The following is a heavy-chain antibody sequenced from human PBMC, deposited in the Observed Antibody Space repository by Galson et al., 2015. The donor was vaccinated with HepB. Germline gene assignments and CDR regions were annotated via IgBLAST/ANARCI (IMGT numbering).Heavy chain of an antibody. CDR2: IDPSDSYT. Sequence: QSGAEVKKPGESLRISCKGSGYSFTSYWISWVRQMPGKGLEWMGRIDPSDSYTNYSPSFQGHVTISADKSIGTAYLQWSSLKASDTAMYYCASCSNWNDLLQGLDGMDVWGQGTTVTVSS. V-gene: IGHV5-10-1*01. D-gene: IGHD1-20*01. CDR3: ASCSNWNDLLQGLDGMDV. J-gene: IGHJ6*02. CDR1: GYSFTSYW.